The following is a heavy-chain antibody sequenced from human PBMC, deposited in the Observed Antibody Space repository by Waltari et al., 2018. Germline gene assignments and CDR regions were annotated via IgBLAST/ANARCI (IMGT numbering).Heavy chain of an antibody. CDR1: GGAISGSGSY. D-gene: IGHD3-10*01. CDR3: ARPGSSSPYYWFNP. V-gene: IGHV4-39*02. Sequence: QLQLQESGPGVVEPSGTLSLTCTVSGGAISGSGSYWGWLRQPPGKGLEWIAMSYHDGTYYYTPSLKSRVTISVDTFKNNFSLKLTSGTAADTAIYYCARPGSSSPYYWFNPWGRGIMVTVSS. J-gene: IGHJ5*02. CDR2: SYHDGTY.